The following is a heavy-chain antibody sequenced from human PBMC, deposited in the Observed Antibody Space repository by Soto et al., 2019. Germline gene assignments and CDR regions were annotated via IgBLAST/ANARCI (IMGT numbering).Heavy chain of an antibody. CDR2: ISAYNGNT. J-gene: IGHJ5*02. V-gene: IGHV1-18*01. Sequence: ASVKVSCKAPGYTFTSYGISWVRQAPGQGLEWMGWISAYNGNTNYAQKLQGRVTMTTDTSTSTAYMELRSLRSDDTAVYYCARVGHCSGGSCYSVEGFDPWGQGTLVTVSS. CDR3: ARVGHCSGGSCYSVEGFDP. CDR1: GYTFTSYG. D-gene: IGHD2-15*01.